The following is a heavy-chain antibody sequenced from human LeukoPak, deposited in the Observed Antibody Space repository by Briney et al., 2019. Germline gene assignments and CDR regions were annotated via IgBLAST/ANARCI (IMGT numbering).Heavy chain of an antibody. V-gene: IGHV3-23*01. CDR2: ISGSGGFT. J-gene: IGHJ4*02. D-gene: IGHD2-2*01. CDR3: AKGSTSFH. Sequence: GGSLRLSCAASGFTFSSHAMNWVRQAPGKGLEWVSVISGSGGFTYYADSVKGRFTISRDNSRNTLYLQMNSLRAEDTAVYYCAKGSTSFHWGQGTLVTVSS. CDR1: GFTFSSHA.